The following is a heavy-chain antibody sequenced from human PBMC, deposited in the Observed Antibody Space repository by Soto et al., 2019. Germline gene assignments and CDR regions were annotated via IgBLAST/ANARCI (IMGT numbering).Heavy chain of an antibody. J-gene: IGHJ4*02. V-gene: IGHV3-30*18. CDR2: ISYDGSNK. D-gene: IGHD2-21*02. Sequence: QVQLVESGGGVVQPGRSLRLSCAASGFTFSSYGMHWVRQAPGKGLEWVAVISYDGSNKYYADSVKGRFTISRDNSKNPLYLQMDSLIAEDTAVYYCAKDSRIVVVTAPYDYWGQGTLVTVSS. CDR3: AKDSRIVVVTAPYDY. CDR1: GFTFSSYG.